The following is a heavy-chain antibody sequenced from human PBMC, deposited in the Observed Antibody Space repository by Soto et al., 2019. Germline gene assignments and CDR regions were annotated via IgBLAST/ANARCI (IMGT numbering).Heavy chain of an antibody. V-gene: IGHV4-4*02. CDR3: ARDTSSPAYYYDSSGYWSYYYGMDV. Sequence: PSETLSLTCADSGGSISSSNWWSWVRQPTGKGLEWIGYIYYSGSTYYNPSLKSRVTISVDTSKNQFSLKLSSVTAADTAVYYCARDTSSPAYYYDSSGYWSYYYGMDVWGQGTTVTVSS. CDR1: GGSISSSNW. J-gene: IGHJ6*02. CDR2: IYYSGST. D-gene: IGHD3-22*01.